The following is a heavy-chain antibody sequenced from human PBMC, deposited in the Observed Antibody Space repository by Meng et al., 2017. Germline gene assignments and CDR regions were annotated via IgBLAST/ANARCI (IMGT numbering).Heavy chain of an antibody. CDR3: ARDSGYCSGGSCPPRFDI. CDR2: IIPIFGTA. V-gene: IGHV1-69*13. CDR1: GGTFSSYA. D-gene: IGHD2-15*01. J-gene: IGHJ3*02. Sequence: SVKVSCKASGGTFSSYAISWVRQAPGQGLEWMGGIIPIFGTANYAQKFQGRVTITADESTSTAYMELSSLRSEDTAAYYCARDSGYCSGGSCPPRFDIWGQGTMVTVSS.